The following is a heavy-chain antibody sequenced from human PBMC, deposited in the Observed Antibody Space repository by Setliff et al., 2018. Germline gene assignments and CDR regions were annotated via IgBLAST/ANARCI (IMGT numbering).Heavy chain of an antibody. D-gene: IGHD6-13*01. CDR1: GFTFSSYE. CDR3: ALSLAAAGHDAFDI. J-gene: IGHJ3*02. Sequence: PGGSLRLSCAASGFTFSSYEMNWVRQAPGKGLEWVSSISSSSSYIYYADSVKGRFTISRDNAKNSLYLQMNSLRAEDTAVYYCALSLAAAGHDAFDIWGQGTRVTVSS. V-gene: IGHV3-21*01. CDR2: ISSSSSYI.